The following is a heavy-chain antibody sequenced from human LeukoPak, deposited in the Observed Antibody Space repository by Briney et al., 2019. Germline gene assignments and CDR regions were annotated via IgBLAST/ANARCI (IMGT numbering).Heavy chain of an antibody. Sequence: ASVKVSCKASGGTFISYAISWVRQAPGQGLEWMGGIIPIFGTANYAQKLQGRVTITADESTSTAYMELSSLRSEDTAVYYCARANVPAGYYYMDVWGKGTTVTVSS. CDR3: ARANVPAGYYYMDV. J-gene: IGHJ6*03. D-gene: IGHD2-2*01. V-gene: IGHV1-69*13. CDR1: GGTFISYA. CDR2: IIPIFGTA.